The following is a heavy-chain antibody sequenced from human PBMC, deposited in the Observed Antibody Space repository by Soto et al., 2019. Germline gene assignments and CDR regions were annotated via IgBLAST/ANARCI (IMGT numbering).Heavy chain of an antibody. D-gene: IGHD5-12*01. V-gene: IGHV1-69*13. CDR3: AISRDGYNYPEVLFDY. J-gene: IGHJ4*02. CDR2: IIPIFGTA. CDR1: GGTFSSYA. Sequence: SVKVSCKXSGGTFSSYAISWVRQAPGQGLEWMGGIIPIFGTANYAQKFQGRVTITADESTSTAYMELSSLRSEDTAVYYCAISRDGYNYPEVLFDYWGQGTLVTVSS.